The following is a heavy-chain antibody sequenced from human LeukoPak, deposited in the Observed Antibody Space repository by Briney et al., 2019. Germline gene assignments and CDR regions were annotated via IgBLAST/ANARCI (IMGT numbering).Heavy chain of an antibody. CDR2: MKQDGREK. CDR3: ARGWGNIRTTGSSFDN. CDR1: GFIFRNYV. D-gene: IGHD7-27*01. J-gene: IGHJ4*02. Sequence: GGSLRLSCVASGFIFRNYVMRWVRQVPGKPVEWVANMKQDGREKYLVDSVKGRFTISRDNAKNSVYLQMNSLTVEDTAVYYCARGWGNIRTTGSSFDNWGQGTLVTVSP. V-gene: IGHV3-7*01.